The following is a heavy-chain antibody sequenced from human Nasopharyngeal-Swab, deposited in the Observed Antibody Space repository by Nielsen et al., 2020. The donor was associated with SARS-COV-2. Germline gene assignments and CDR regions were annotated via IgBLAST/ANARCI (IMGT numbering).Heavy chain of an antibody. V-gene: IGHV3-11*01. CDR3: ARDPSGSDFAAFDP. Sequence: GESLKISCAASGFTFSDYYMSWICQAPGKGLEWVSYISSSGSTIYYADSVKGRFTISRDNAKNSLYLQMNSLRAEDTAVYYCARDPSGSDFAAFDPWGQGTLVTVSS. CDR1: GFTFSDYY. J-gene: IGHJ5*02. D-gene: IGHD1-26*01. CDR2: ISSSGSTI.